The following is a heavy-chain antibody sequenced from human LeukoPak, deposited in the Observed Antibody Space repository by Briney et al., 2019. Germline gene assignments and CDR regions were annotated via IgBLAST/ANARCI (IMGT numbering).Heavy chain of an antibody. CDR3: AREGLRSSGHFDY. J-gene: IGHJ4*02. CDR2: INPNSGGT. Sequence: ASVKVSCKASGYTFTGYYMHWVRQAPGQGLEWMGWINPNSGGTNYAQKFQGRVTMTRDTSISTAYMELSGLRSDDTAVYYCAREGLRSSGHFDYWGQGTLVTVSS. V-gene: IGHV1-2*02. D-gene: IGHD6-19*01. CDR1: GYTFTGYY.